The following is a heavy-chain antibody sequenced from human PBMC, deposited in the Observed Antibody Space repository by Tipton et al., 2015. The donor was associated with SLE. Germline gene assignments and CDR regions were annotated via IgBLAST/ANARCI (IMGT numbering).Heavy chain of an antibody. CDR1: GFAFSDYY. D-gene: IGHD1-20*01. CDR3: ARDNWNEGFWDY. CDR2: INSRANTI. V-gene: IGHV3-11*01. Sequence: SLRLSCTASGFAFSDYYMTWIRQAPGKGLEWVSYINSRANTIYYADSVKGRFTISRDNAKNSLFLQMSSLRAEDTALYHCARDNWNEGFWDYWSQGTLVTVSS. J-gene: IGHJ4*02.